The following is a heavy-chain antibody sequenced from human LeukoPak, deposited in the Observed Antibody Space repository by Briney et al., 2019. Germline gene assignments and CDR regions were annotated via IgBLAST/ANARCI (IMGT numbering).Heavy chain of an antibody. V-gene: IGHV4-59*01. CDR2: IYYSGST. CDR1: GGSISSYY. J-gene: IGHJ6*02. CDR3: ARERGGPYCTNGICRNRYYYGMDV. Sequence: SETLSLTCTVSGGSISSYYWSWIRQPPGKGLEWIGYIYYSGSTNYNPSHKSRVTISIDTSKSQFSLKLSAVTAADTAMYYCARERGGPYCTNGICRNRYYYGMDVWGQGTTVTVSS. D-gene: IGHD2-8*01.